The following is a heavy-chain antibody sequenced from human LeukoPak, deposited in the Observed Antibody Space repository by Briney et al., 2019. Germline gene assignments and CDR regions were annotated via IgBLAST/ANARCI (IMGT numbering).Heavy chain of an antibody. V-gene: IGHV3-11*01. CDR1: GILFSDYY. D-gene: IGHD1-26*01. J-gene: IGHJ1*01. CDR3: TSHVGGTARAWGYFQY. Sequence: NPGGSLRLSCAASGILFSDYYMSWIRQAPGKGLEWVSYISNSDSSIYYADSVKGRFTISRDNANKSLFLQMNSLRAEDTAVYYCTSHVGGTARAWGYFQYWGQGTLVTVSS. CDR2: ISNSDSSI.